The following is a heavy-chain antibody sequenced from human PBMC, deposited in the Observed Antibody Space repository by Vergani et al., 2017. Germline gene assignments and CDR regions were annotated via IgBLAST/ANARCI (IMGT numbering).Heavy chain of an antibody. D-gene: IGHD3-22*01. CDR1: GFTFSSYA. Sequence: EVQLLESGGGLVQPGGSLRLSCAASGFTFSSYAMSWVRQAPGKGLEWVSAISGRGGSTYYADSVKGRFTISRDNSKNTLYLQMNSLRAEDTAVYYCAKEKTYYYDSSGYYYSYWGQGTLVTVSS. CDR2: ISGRGGST. J-gene: IGHJ4*02. CDR3: AKEKTYYYDSSGYYYSY. V-gene: IGHV3-23*01.